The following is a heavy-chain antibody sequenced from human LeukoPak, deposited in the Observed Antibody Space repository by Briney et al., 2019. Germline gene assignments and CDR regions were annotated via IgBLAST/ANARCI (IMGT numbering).Heavy chain of an antibody. CDR3: ARDPYSGSYGPYYYYYMNV. J-gene: IGHJ6*03. D-gene: IGHD1-26*01. V-gene: IGHV3-53*01. CDR2: IYSDNT. Sequence: PGGSLRLSCTVSGFTVSSNSMSWVRQAPGKGLEWVSFIYSDNTHYSDSVKGRFTISRDNSKNTLYLQMNSLRVEDTAVYYCARDPYSGSYGPYYYYYMNVWGEGTTVTISS. CDR1: GFTVSSNS.